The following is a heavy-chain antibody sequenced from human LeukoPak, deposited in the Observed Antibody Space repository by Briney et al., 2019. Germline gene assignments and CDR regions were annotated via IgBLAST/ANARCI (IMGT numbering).Heavy chain of an antibody. Sequence: HSQTLSLTCAISGDSVSRKSATWNWIRQSPSRGLEWLGRTYYRSKWYDDYEVSVKSRITINPDTSKNQFSLQLNSVTPEDTAVYYCARADPRQQLEHFDLWGQGTLVTVSS. CDR1: GDSVSRKSAT. J-gene: IGHJ4*02. V-gene: IGHV6-1*01. CDR2: TYYRSKWYD. D-gene: IGHD6-13*01. CDR3: ARADPRQQLEHFDL.